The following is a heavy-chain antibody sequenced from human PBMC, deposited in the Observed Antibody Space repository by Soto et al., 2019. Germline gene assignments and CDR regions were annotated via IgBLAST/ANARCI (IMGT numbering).Heavy chain of an antibody. CDR1: GYTFTDYF. J-gene: IGHJ3*02. CDR2: INPNDGAT. D-gene: IGHD6-19*01. CDR3: ARGGRLGAFDI. Sequence: QVQLVQSGAEVKKPGASVKVSCKASGYTFTDYFLHWVRQAPGQGLEWMGWINPNDGATDYAQKFQAWVTMTRDTSMSTAYMEVSRLRSDDTALYYCARGGRLGAFDIWGQGTLVTVSS. V-gene: IGHV1-2*04.